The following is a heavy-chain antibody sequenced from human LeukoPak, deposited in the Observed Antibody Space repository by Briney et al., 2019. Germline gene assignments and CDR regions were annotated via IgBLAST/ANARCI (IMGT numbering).Heavy chain of an antibody. CDR2: INPNSGGT. Sequence: ASVKVSCKASGYTFTGYYIHWVRQAPGQGLEWMGWINPNSGGTNYAQKFQGRVTMTRDTSISTAYMELSSLRSEDTAVYYCARVGDYYGSGSYYDYWGQGTLVSVSS. D-gene: IGHD3-10*01. CDR3: ARVGDYYGSGSYYDY. V-gene: IGHV1-2*02. CDR1: GYTFTGYY. J-gene: IGHJ4*02.